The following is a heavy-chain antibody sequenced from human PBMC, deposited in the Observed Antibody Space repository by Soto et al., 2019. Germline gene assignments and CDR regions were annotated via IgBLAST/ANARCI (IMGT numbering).Heavy chain of an antibody. Sequence: GASVKVSCKASGYMFTTYGISWVRQVPGQGLEWMAWVSAYNGNKKYAQKFQDRITMTIDTSTSTVSMEFRSLTPDDTAIYYCARTGGGMAARPLAYWGQGTLVTVSS. CDR3: ARTGGGMAARPLAY. V-gene: IGHV1-18*04. CDR1: GYMFTTYG. J-gene: IGHJ4*02. CDR2: VSAYNGNK. D-gene: IGHD6-6*01.